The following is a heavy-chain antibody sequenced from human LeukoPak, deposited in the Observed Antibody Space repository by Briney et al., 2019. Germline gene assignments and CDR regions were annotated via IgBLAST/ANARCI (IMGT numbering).Heavy chain of an antibody. CDR3: ARSLDYYDSSGSQGY. Sequence: GGSLRLSCAASGFTFSSYAMSWVRQAPGKGLEWVSAISGSGGSTYYADSVKGRFTISRDNSKNTLYLQMNSLRAEDTAVYYCARSLDYYDSSGSQGYWGQGTLVTVSS. J-gene: IGHJ4*02. CDR1: GFTFSSYA. D-gene: IGHD3-22*01. V-gene: IGHV3-23*01. CDR2: ISGSGGST.